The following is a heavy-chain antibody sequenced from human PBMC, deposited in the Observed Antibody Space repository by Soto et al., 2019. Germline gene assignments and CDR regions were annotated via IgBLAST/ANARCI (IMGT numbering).Heavy chain of an antibody. CDR2: ISSSGGST. J-gene: IGHJ3*01. CDR3: TNRKLPTRPWGPAFDV. Sequence: PGGSLRLSCAASGFTFSSYAMSWVRQAPGKGLEWVSAISSSGGSTYYPDSVKGRFTISRDNSKNTLLLQMNSLRAEDTAVYYCTNRKLPTRPWGPAFDVWGQGTMVTVSS. CDR1: GFTFSSYA. V-gene: IGHV3-23*01. D-gene: IGHD6-6*01.